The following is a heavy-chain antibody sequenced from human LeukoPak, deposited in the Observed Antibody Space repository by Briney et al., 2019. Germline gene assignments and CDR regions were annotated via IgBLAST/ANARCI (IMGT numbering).Heavy chain of an antibody. J-gene: IGHJ3*02. Sequence: PGGSLRLACAASGFTLSHYWMHWVRQIPGKGLVCVSRIDSDVSSTTHADSGDGRSTIARDPANHTLHLQMDSLRGERPCINFCVREYYYASSGVYHDAFAIWGHGTMVTVSS. D-gene: IGHD3-22*01. V-gene: IGHV3-74*03. CDR1: GFTLSHYW. CDR2: IDSDVSST. CDR3: VREYYYASSGVYHDAFAI.